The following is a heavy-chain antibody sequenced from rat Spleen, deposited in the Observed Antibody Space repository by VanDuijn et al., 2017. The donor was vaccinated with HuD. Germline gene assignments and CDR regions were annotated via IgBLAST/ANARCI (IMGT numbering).Heavy chain of an antibody. D-gene: IGHD1-1*01. CDR2: ISPSGGST. CDR1: GFTFSNYG. CDR3: ATDRPYYSGDHYYVMDA. J-gene: IGHJ4*01. Sequence: EVQLVESGGGLVQPGRSLKLSCAASGFTFSNYGMHWIRQAPTKGLEWVASISPSGGSTYYRDSVKGRFTISRDNAKSTLYLQMDSLRSEDTATYYCATDRPYYSGDHYYVMDAWGQGASVTVSS. V-gene: IGHV5-19*01.